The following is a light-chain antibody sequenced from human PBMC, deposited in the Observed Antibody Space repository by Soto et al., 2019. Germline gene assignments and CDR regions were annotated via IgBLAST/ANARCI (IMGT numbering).Light chain of an antibody. J-gene: IGKJ5*01. V-gene: IGKV3-11*01. CDR2: DAS. CDR1: QSVGSS. CDR3: QQRRDWPIT. Sequence: EIVLTQSPATLSLSPGEGATLSCRVSQSVGSSLVWYQQKPGQAPRLLIYDASNRATGIPARFSGSGSGTDFTLTISSLEPEDFAVYYCQQRRDWPITFGQGTRLEIK.